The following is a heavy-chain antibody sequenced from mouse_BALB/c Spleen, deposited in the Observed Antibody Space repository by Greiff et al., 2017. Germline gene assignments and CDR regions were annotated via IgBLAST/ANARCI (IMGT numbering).Heavy chain of an antibody. J-gene: IGHJ2*01. V-gene: IGHV14-3*02. CDR2: IDPANGNT. CDR3: AKRYGNE. CDR1: GFNIKDTY. D-gene: IGHD2-1*01. Sequence: VQLKESGAELVKPGASVKLSCTASGFNIKDTYMHWVKQRPEQGLEWIGRIDPANGNTKYDPKFQGKATITADTSSNTAYLQLSSLTSEDTAVYYCAKRYGNEWGQGTTLTVSS.